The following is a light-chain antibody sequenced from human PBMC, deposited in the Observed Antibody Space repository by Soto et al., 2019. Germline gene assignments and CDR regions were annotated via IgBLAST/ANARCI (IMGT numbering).Light chain of an antibody. J-gene: IGLJ2*01. V-gene: IGLV2-11*01. Sequence: QSALTQPRSVSGSPGQSVTISCTGTSSDVGGYNYVSWYQHHPGKAPKLMIYDVSQRPSGVPDRFSGSKSGNTASLTISGLQAEDEADYYCCSYAGSHFLFGGGTKLTVL. CDR1: SSDVGGYNY. CDR3: CSYAGSHFL. CDR2: DVS.